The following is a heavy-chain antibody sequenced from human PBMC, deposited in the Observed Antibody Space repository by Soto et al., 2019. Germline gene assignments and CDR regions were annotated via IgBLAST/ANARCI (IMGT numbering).Heavy chain of an antibody. Sequence: EVQLLESGGGLVQPGGSLRLSCAASGFTFSSYAISWVRQAPGKGLEWVSAISGSGDGTYYADSVKGRFTISRDNSKNTLYLQMNSLGAEDTAVYYCAKEPRMVGASYCDYWGQGTLVTVSS. CDR3: AKEPRMVGASYCDY. J-gene: IGHJ4*02. V-gene: IGHV3-23*01. D-gene: IGHD1-26*01. CDR2: ISGSGDGT. CDR1: GFTFSSYA.